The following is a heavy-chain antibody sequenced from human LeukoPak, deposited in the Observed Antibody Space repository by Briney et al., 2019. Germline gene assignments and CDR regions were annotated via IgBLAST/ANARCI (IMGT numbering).Heavy chain of an antibody. V-gene: IGHV2-5*01. CDR3: AHRPGPTVWFDP. J-gene: IGHJ5*02. CDR1: GFSLSTSGVG. D-gene: IGHD4-17*01. CDR2: IYWNDDK. Sequence: SGPTLVKPTQTLTLTCTFSGFSLSTSGVGVGWIRQPPGKALEWLALIYWNDDKRYSPSLKSRLTITKDTSKTQVVLTMTHMDPVDTATYYCAHRPGPTVWFDPWGQGTLVTVSP.